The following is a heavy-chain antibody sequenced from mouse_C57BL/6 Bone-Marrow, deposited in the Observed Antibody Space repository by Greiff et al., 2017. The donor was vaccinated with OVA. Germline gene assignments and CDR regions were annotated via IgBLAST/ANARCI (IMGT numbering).Heavy chain of an antibody. Sequence: VQLVESGAELVRPGTSVKMSCKASGYTFTNYWIGWAKQRPGHGLEWIGDIYPGGGYTNYTEKFKGKATLTADKSSSTAYMQFSSLTSDDSAIFYCAKTHDYGSWLDYWGQGTAGTVSS. CDR1: GYTFTNYW. CDR2: IYPGGGYT. CDR3: AKTHDYGSWLDY. D-gene: IGHD1-1*01. J-gene: IGHJ4*01. V-gene: IGHV1-63*01.